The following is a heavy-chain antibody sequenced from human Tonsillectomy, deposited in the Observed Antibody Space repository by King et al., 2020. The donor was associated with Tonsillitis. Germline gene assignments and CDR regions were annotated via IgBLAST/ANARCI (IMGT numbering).Heavy chain of an antibody. Sequence: VQLVESGGGLVQPGGSLTLSCVASGFTFSDSAVHWVRQSSGKGLEWVGHIRSKSKGYAREYAVSVEGRFTISGDDSKNTGYLQMNSLKTEDTAVYYCTSPGDGYSGGGQGTLVTVSS. CDR1: GFTFSDSA. V-gene: IGHV3-73*02. D-gene: IGHD5-18*01. CDR2: IRSKSKGYAR. J-gene: IGHJ4*02. CDR3: TSPGDGYSG.